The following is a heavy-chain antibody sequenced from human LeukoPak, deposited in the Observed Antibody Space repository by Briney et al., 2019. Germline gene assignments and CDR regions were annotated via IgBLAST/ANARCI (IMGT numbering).Heavy chain of an antibody. D-gene: IGHD1-14*01. CDR1: GFTFSSYW. CDR2: IYGRGGTT. J-gene: IGHJ2*01. V-gene: IGHV3-23*01. Sequence: GGSLRLSCAASGFTFSSYWMHWVRQAPGRGLEWVSGIYGRGGTTYYADSVKGRFIVSRDNSKNSLSLQMNSLRAEDTAVYYCARVVGRNWYLDLWGRGTQVTVSS. CDR3: ARVVGRNWYLDL.